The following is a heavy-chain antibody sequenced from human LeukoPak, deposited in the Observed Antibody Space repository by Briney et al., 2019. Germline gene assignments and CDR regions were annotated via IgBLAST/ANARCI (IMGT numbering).Heavy chain of an antibody. V-gene: IGHV3-53*01. Sequence: GGSLRLSCAASGFTFSSNNMTWVRQAPGKGLGWVSVIYKNAITYYADTVKGRFTISRDNSKNTLYLQMNSLRADDTAVYYCARSLRVRGVPDYMDVWGKGTTVTISS. CDR2: IYKNAIT. CDR3: ARSLRVRGVPDYMDV. CDR1: GFTFSSNN. J-gene: IGHJ6*03. D-gene: IGHD3-10*01.